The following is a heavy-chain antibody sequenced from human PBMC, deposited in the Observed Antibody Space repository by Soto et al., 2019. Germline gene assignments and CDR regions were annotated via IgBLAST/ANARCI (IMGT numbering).Heavy chain of an antibody. D-gene: IGHD2-2*01. CDR3: ARDVGYCSSSTCLIDH. CDR1: GYTFNTYG. CDR2: ISTFNGET. J-gene: IGHJ4*02. Sequence: VQLVQSGAEVKKPGASVKVSCKASGYTFNTYGISWVRQAPGQGLEWMGWISTFNGETRYAQKFQARVTVTTDTSTTTGYMELRSLRSDDTAVYYCARDVGYCSSSTCLIDHWGQGTLVIVSS. V-gene: IGHV1-18*01.